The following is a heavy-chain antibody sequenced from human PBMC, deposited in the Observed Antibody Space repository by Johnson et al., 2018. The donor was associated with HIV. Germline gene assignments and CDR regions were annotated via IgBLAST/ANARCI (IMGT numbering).Heavy chain of an antibody. CDR1: GFTFSDYN. Sequence: QVQLVESGGGLVKPGGSLRLSCAASGFTFSDYNMSWIRQAPGKGLEWVSYISSSGRTIYYADSVKGRFTISRDNAKNSLYLKRNSLRAEDTAVYYCARGIPMRNGDYDHVIDIWGQGTMVTVSS. CDR2: ISSSGRTI. J-gene: IGHJ3*02. D-gene: IGHD4-17*01. CDR3: ARGIPMRNGDYDHVIDI. V-gene: IGHV3-11*04.